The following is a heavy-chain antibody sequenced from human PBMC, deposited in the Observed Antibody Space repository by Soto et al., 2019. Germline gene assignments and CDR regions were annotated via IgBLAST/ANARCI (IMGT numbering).Heavy chain of an antibody. CDR2: INPNSGGT. D-gene: IGHD5-12*01. CDR3: ARALTRRDGYKAFGY. V-gene: IGHV1-2*04. J-gene: IGHJ4*02. CDR1: GYTFTGYY. Sequence: GASVKVSCKASGYTFTGYYMHWVRQAPGQGLEWMGWINPNSGGTNYAQKFQGWVTMTRDTSISTAYMELSRLRSDDTAVYYCARALTRRDGYKAFGYWGQGTRVTVSS.